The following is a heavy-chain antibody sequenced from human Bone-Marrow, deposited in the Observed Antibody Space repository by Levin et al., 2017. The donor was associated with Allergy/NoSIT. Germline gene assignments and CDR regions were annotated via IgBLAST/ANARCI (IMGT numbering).Heavy chain of an antibody. CDR2: IKEDGSEK. Sequence: GGSLRLSCATSGFTFSSYWMTWVRQAPGKGLEWVANIKEDGSEKYYVDSVKGRFTISRDNAKNSLYLQMNSLRAEDTAVYYCVRRDCTGDCGEYFQHWGQGTLVTVSS. CDR1: GFTFSSYW. V-gene: IGHV3-7*01. D-gene: IGHD2-8*02. CDR3: VRRDCTGDCGEYFQH. J-gene: IGHJ1*01.